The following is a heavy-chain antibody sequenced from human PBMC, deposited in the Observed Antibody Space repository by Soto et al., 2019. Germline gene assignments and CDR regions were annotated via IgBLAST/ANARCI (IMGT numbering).Heavy chain of an antibody. CDR3: AKGERREIQLTYLTYGLDV. J-gene: IGHJ6*02. Sequence: GGSLRLSCAASGFTFSSYGMHWVRQAPGKGLEWVAVISYDGSNKYYADSVKGRFTISRDNSKNTLYLQMNSLRAEDTAVYYCAKGERREIQLTYLTYGLDVWGQGTTVTVSS. D-gene: IGHD1-26*01. CDR1: GFTFSSYG. V-gene: IGHV3-30*18. CDR2: ISYDGSNK.